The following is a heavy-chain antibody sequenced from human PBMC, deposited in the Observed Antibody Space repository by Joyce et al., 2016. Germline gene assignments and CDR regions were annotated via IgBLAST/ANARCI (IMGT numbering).Heavy chain of an antibody. CDR1: GFTFNNYS. J-gene: IGHJ4*02. D-gene: IGHD6-13*01. CDR3: ARDSRYSSSWYISDIVYYFDY. V-gene: IGHV3-21*01. CDR2: ISSRSTYI. Sequence: EVQLVESGGGLVKPGGSLRLSCAASGFTFNNYSMNWVCQAPGKGLKWVSSISSRSTYIYYADSVKGRFTISRDNAKNSLYLQMNSLRADDTAVYYCARDSRYSSSWYISDIVYYFDYWGQGTLVTVSS.